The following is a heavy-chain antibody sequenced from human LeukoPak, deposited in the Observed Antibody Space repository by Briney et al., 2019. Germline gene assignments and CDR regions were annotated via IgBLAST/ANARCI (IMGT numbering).Heavy chain of an antibody. CDR2: IRNDGSST. D-gene: IGHD3-22*01. J-gene: IGHJ4*02. V-gene: IGHV3-74*01. CDR3: AREQGYYSVPGY. Sequence: GGSLRLSCAASGFTFSSYWMHWVRQAPGKGPVWVARIRNDGSSTDYADSVKGRFTTSRDNAKNTLYLQMNSLRAEDTAVYYCAREQGYYSVPGYWGQGTLVTVSS. CDR1: GFTFSSYW.